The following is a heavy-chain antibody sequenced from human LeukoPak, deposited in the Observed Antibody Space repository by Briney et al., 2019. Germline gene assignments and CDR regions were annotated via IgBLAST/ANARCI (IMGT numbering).Heavy chain of an antibody. Sequence: PGGSLRLSCAVSGFTFSIYWMHWVRQAPGKGLVWVSRINSDGSSTSYADSVKGRFTISRDNAKNTLYLQMNSLRAEDTAVYYCVRATMYYGMDVWGQETTVTVSS. CDR3: VRATMYYGMDV. CDR2: INSDGSST. J-gene: IGHJ6*02. V-gene: IGHV3-74*01. D-gene: IGHD4/OR15-4a*01. CDR1: GFTFSIYW.